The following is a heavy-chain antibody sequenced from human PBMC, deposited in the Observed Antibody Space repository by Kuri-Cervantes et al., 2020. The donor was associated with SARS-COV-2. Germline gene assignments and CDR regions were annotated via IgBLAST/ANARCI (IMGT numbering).Heavy chain of an antibody. D-gene: IGHD6-13*01. J-gene: IGHJ6*02. V-gene: IGHV3-74*01. Sequence: GGSLRLSCAASGFTFSGHWIHWVRQAPGKGLVWVSRINPDGSYTNNADSVKGRFTLSRDNAKNMLFLQMNSLRAEDTAVYFCARPMAAAGTYYYYGMDVWGQGTTVTVSS. CDR3: ARPMAAAGTYYYYGMDV. CDR2: INPDGSYT. CDR1: GFTFSGHW.